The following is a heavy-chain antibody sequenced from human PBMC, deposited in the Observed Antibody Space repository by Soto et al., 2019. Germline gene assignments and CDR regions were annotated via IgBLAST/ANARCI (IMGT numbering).Heavy chain of an antibody. CDR2: ISGSGGST. CDR1: GFTFSSYA. V-gene: IGHV3-23*01. Sequence: PGGSLRLSCAASGFTFSSYAMSWVRQAPGKGLEWVSGISGSGGSTYYADSVKSRSTISRDNSKNTLYLQMNSLRAEETAVYYCAKAYYDSSGYSPDDFDIWGQGTMVTVSS. J-gene: IGHJ3*02. D-gene: IGHD3-22*01. CDR3: AKAYYDSSGYSPDDFDI.